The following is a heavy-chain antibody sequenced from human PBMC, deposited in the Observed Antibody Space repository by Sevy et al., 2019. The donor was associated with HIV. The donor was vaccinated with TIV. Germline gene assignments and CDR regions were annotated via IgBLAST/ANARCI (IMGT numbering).Heavy chain of an antibody. CDR1: GFTFSDYY. D-gene: IGHD1-26*01. CDR2: ISSSGSTI. CDR3: ARAGDWEPFFDY. V-gene: IGHV3-11*01. Sequence: GGSLRLSCALSGFTFSDYYMSWIRQAPGKGLEWLSYISSSGSTIYYADSVKGRFTMSRDNAKNALYLQMSSLRAEDTAFYYCARAGDWEPFFDYWGQGTLVTVSS. J-gene: IGHJ4*02.